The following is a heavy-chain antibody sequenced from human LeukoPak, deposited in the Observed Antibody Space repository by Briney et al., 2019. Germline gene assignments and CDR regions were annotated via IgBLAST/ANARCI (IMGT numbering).Heavy chain of an antibody. V-gene: IGHV3-23*01. CDR1: GFTFRNYG. J-gene: IGHJ3*01. Sequence: GGSLRLSCAASGFTFRNYGMSWVRQAPGKGLEWVSAISNSGGNTYYADSVKGRFTISRDNSRNTLYLQMNSLRAEDTAVYYCVRDLHWGGFDVWGQGTMVTVSS. D-gene: IGHD7-27*01. CDR3: VRDLHWGGFDV. CDR2: ISNSGGNT.